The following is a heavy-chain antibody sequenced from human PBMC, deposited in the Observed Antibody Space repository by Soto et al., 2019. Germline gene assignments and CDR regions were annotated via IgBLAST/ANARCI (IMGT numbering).Heavy chain of an antibody. J-gene: IGHJ4*02. D-gene: IGHD1-26*01. V-gene: IGHV1-69*01. Sequence: QVQLVQSGAEVKKPGSSVRVSCKASGGTFSSHAFTWVRQAPGQGLEWMGGIIPMFGTPNYAQKFQGRLTITAESGTSYMELRSLRAEDTAVFFCVRDRNVGDGYSFSIFDLWGQGTLVTVSS. CDR2: IIPMFGTP. CDR3: VRDRNVGDGYSFSIFDL. CDR1: GGTFSSHA.